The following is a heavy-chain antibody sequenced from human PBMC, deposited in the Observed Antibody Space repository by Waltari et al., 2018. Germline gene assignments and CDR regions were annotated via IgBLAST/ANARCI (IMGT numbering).Heavy chain of an antibody. D-gene: IGHD3-3*01. V-gene: IGHV4-34*01. CDR3: ARGSPYYDFWSGYYRGGNYYYYYMDV. CDR1: GGSFTGYY. J-gene: IGHJ6*03. CDR2: INHSGST. Sequence: QVQLQQWGAGLLKPSETLSLTCAVYGGSFTGYYWRWIRQHPGKGLEWIGEINHSGSTNYNPSLKSRVTISVDTSKNQFSLKLRSVTAADTAVYYCARGSPYYDFWSGYYRGGNYYYYYMDVWGKGTTVTVSS.